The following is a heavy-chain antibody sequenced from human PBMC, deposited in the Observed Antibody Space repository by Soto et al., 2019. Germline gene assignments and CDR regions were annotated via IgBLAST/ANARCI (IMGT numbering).Heavy chain of an antibody. Sequence: QVQLVQSGAEVKKPGASVKVSCKASGYTFTSYAMHWVRQAPGQRLEWMGWINAGNGNTKYSQKFQGRVTTTRDTSASTAYMELSSLRSEDTAVYYCARYYYDSSGYWYFDLWGRGTLVTVSS. J-gene: IGHJ2*01. CDR1: GYTFTSYA. CDR2: INAGNGNT. V-gene: IGHV1-3*01. D-gene: IGHD3-22*01. CDR3: ARYYYDSSGYWYFDL.